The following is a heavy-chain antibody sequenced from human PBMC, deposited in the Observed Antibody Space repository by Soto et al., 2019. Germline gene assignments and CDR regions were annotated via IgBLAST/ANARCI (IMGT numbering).Heavy chain of an antibody. D-gene: IGHD3-10*01. CDR3: ARDRMVRGVIALYYYYGMDV. Sequence: SVKVSCKASGGTFSSYAISWVRQAPGQGLEWMGGIIPIFGTANYAQKFQGRVTITADKSTSTAYMELSSLRSEDTAVYYCARDRMVRGVIALYYYYGMDVWGQGTTVTVS. V-gene: IGHV1-69*06. CDR2: IIPIFGTA. J-gene: IGHJ6*02. CDR1: GGTFSSYA.